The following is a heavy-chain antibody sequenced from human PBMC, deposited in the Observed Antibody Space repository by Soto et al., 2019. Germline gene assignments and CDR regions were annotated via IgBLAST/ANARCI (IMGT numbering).Heavy chain of an antibody. CDR2: INAGNGNT. J-gene: IGHJ5*02. Sequence: QVQLVQSGAEVKKPGASVKVSCKASGYTFTSYAMHWVRQAPGQRLEWMGWINAGNGNTKYSQKFQGRVTITRDTSASTAYMELSSLRSEDTAVYYCARGGQPVAVLFPWGQGTLVTVSS. V-gene: IGHV1-3*01. CDR3: ARGGQPVAVLFP. CDR1: GYTFTSYA. D-gene: IGHD6-19*01.